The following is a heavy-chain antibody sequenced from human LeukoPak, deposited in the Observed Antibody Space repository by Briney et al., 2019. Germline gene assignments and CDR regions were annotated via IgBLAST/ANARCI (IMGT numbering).Heavy chain of an antibody. J-gene: IGHJ6*03. Sequence: GGSLGLSCAASGFTFRNYAMSWVRQAPGKGLEWVSYISNSGNAIYYADSVMGRFTISRDNAKNSLYLQMKSLRAEDTAVYYCADSSITYSYMDVWGKGTTVTVSS. D-gene: IGHD3-22*01. CDR2: ISNSGNAI. V-gene: IGHV3-48*01. CDR1: GFTFRNYA. CDR3: ADSSITYSYMDV.